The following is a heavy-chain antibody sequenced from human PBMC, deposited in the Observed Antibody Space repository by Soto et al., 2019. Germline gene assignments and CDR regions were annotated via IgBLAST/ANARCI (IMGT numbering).Heavy chain of an antibody. V-gene: IGHV3-33*06. D-gene: IGHD3-10*01. CDR3: AKDGGSGSFHGLDV. CDR1: GFTFSSYG. J-gene: IGHJ6*02. Sequence: GGSLRLSCAASGFTFSSYGMHWVRQAPGKGLEWVAVIWYDGSNKYYADSVKGRFTISRDNSKNTLYLQMNSLRAEDTAVYYCAKDGGSGSFHGLDVWGPGTTVTVSS. CDR2: IWYDGSNK.